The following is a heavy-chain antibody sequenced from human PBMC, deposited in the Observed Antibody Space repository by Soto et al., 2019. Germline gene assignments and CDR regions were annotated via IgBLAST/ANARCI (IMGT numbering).Heavy chain of an antibody. CDR2: IKQDGSEK. J-gene: IGHJ4*02. CDR1: GFTLSSYW. V-gene: IGHV3-7*05. D-gene: IGHD6-13*01. Sequence: GGSLRLSCAASGFTLSSYWMSWVRQAPGKGLEWVANIKQDGSEKYYVDSVKGRFTISRDNAKNSLYLQMNSLRAEDTAVYYCARETRSSSIFDYWGQGTLVTVSS. CDR3: ARETRSSSIFDY.